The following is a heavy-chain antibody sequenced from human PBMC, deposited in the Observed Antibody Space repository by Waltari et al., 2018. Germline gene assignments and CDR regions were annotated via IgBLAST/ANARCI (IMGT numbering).Heavy chain of an antibody. CDR3: TIYRDGDYVSLGFDP. V-gene: IGHV1-24*01. Sequence: QVQLLQSGAEVKKPGASVKVSCKVSGDTVSESSIHWVRQAPGKELEWMGGFDHEHGEIISAQKVQGRLTLTEDTSTDTAYMELSSLRSEDTAVYYCTIYRDGDYVSLGFDPWGQGTLVTVSS. J-gene: IGHJ5*02. CDR2: FDHEHGEI. D-gene: IGHD4-17*01. CDR1: GDTVSESS.